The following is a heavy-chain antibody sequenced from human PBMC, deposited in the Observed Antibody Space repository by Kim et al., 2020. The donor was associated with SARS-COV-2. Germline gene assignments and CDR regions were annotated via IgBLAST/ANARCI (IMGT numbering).Heavy chain of an antibody. CDR2: INAGNGNT. J-gene: IGHJ6*02. D-gene: IGHD3-3*01. CDR1: GYTFTSYA. V-gene: IGHV1-3*01. Sequence: ASVKVSCKASGYTFTSYAMHWVRQAPGQRLEWMGWINAGNGNTKYSQKFQGRVTITRDTSASTAYMELSSLRSEDTAVYYCARGDDFWSGYRSWPYYYYGMDVWGQGTTVTVSS. CDR3: ARGDDFWSGYRSWPYYYYGMDV.